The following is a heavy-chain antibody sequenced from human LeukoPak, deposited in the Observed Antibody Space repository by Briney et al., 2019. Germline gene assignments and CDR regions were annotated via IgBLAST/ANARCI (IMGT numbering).Heavy chain of an antibody. CDR1: GHTFTGYY. V-gene: IGHV1-2*02. Sequence: ASVRVSCKASGHTFTGYYMHWVRQAPGQGLEWMGWINPNSGGTNYAQKFQGRVTMTRDTSISTAYMELSRLRSDDTAVYYCARTIQLWLEEESVPYYFDYWGQGTLVTVSS. CDR3: ARTIQLWLEEESVPYYFDY. D-gene: IGHD5-18*01. CDR2: INPNSGGT. J-gene: IGHJ4*02.